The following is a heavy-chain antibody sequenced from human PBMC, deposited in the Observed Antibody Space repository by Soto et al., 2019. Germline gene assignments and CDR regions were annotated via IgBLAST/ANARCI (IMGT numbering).Heavy chain of an antibody. Sequence: QVQLVESGGGVVQPGRSLRLSCAASGFTFSSYGMHWVRQAPGKGLEWVAVISYDGSNKYYADSVKGRFTISRDNSKNTRYLQMNSLRAEDTAVYYCAKDDCSGGSCYGAFDIWGQGTMVTVSS. CDR2: ISYDGSNK. V-gene: IGHV3-30*18. D-gene: IGHD2-15*01. CDR3: AKDDCSGGSCYGAFDI. J-gene: IGHJ3*02. CDR1: GFTFSSYG.